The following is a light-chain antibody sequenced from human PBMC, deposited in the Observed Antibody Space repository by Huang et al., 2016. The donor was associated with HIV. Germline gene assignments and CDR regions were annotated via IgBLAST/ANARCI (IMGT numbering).Light chain of an antibody. CDR3: QQFDNVPYS. CDR2: EAT. V-gene: IGKV1-33*01. J-gene: IGKJ2*03. Sequence: DIQMTQSPSSLSASIGDRVTITCQASQDISNYFNWYQQKPGKAPKLLLYEATNSEAGVPSRFSGSGSGTDFTLTISRLQPEDFATYYCQQFDNVPYSFGQGTRLEIK. CDR1: QDISNY.